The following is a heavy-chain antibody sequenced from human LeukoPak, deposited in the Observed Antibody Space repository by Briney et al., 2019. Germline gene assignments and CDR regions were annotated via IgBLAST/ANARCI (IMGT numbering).Heavy chain of an antibody. CDR3: ARRGDY. V-gene: IGHV4-39*01. J-gene: IGHJ4*02. CDR2: MYYSGNT. D-gene: IGHD3-16*01. Sequence: PSETLSLTCSVSGGSISTNFYYWGWIRQPPGKGLEWIGSMYYSGNTYYSPSLESRVTISADTSKTQFFLKLSSVTAADTAVYYCARRGDYWGRGTPVTVSS. CDR1: GGSISTNFYY.